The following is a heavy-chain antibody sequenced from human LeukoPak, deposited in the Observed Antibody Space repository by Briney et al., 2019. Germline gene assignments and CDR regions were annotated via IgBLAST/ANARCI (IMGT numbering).Heavy chain of an antibody. D-gene: IGHD4-11*01. CDR2: INHSGST. Sequence: SETLSLTCAVYGGSFSGHYWSWIRQPPGKGLEWIGEINHSGSTNYNPSLKSRVTISVDTSKNQFSLKLSSVTAADTAVYYCARMSTTVDYWGQGTLVTVSS. J-gene: IGHJ4*02. CDR3: ARMSTTVDY. V-gene: IGHV4-34*01. CDR1: GGSFSGHY.